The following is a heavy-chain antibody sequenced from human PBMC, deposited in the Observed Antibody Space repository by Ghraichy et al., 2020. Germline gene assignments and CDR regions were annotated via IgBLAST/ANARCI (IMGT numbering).Heavy chain of an antibody. CDR1: GGSISSSSYY. Sequence: SETLSLTCTVSGGSISSSSYYWGWIRQPPGKGLEWIGSIYYSGSTYYNPSLKSRVTISVDTSKNQFSLKLSSVTAADTAVYYCARPMGTPGYYDFWSGYYTSGDAFDIWGQGTMVTVSS. CDR3: ARPMGTPGYYDFWSGYYTSGDAFDI. D-gene: IGHD3-3*01. J-gene: IGHJ3*02. V-gene: IGHV4-39*01. CDR2: IYYSGST.